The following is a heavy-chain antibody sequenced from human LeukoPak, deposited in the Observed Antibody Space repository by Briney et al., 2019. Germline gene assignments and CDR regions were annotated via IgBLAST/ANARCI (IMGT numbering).Heavy chain of an antibody. V-gene: IGHV3-23*01. D-gene: IGHD3-22*01. CDR1: GFIFSSYV. CDR3: AKGLSDWPTYYYDSSGSNIVDY. Sequence: QAGGSLRLSCEASGFIFSSYVMGWVRQAPGKGLEWVSSISVGGGDTFTADSVKGRFTITRENSKNTLYLQMMGLRVEDTAVYYCAKGLSDWPTYYYDSSGSNIVDYWGQGTLVTVSS. J-gene: IGHJ4*02. CDR2: ISVGGGDT.